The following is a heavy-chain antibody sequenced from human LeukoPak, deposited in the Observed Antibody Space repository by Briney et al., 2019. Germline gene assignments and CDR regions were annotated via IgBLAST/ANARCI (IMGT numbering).Heavy chain of an antibody. V-gene: IGHV3-23*01. CDR3: AKRIAAAGPYFDY. J-gene: IGHJ4*02. Sequence: GGSLRLSCAASGFTFSSYAMSWVRQAPGKGLEWVSAISGSGGNTYYADSVKGRFTISRDNSKNTLYLQMNSLRAEDTALYYYAKRIAAAGPYFDYWGKGTLVPVSS. D-gene: IGHD6-13*01. CDR2: ISGSGGNT. CDR1: GFTFSSYA.